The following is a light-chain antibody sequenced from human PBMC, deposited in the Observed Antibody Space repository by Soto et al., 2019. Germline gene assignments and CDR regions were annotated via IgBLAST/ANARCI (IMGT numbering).Light chain of an antibody. CDR2: SAS. CDR3: QQIDSYPVT. Sequence: DIQLTQSPAFLSASVGDKVTITCRASQGISTFLAWYQQKPWKAPNLLIYSASTLQSGVPSRFSGSGSGTEFTLTISSLQPEDFATYFCQQIDSYPVTFGGGTKVEMK. J-gene: IGKJ4*01. V-gene: IGKV1-9*01. CDR1: QGISTF.